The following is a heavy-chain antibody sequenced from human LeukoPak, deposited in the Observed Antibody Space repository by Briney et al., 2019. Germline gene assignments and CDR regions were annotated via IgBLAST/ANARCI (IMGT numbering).Heavy chain of an antibody. D-gene: IGHD3-22*01. CDR1: GYTLTELS. V-gene: IGHV1-24*01. J-gene: IGHJ4*02. Sequence: GASVTVSCKVSGYTLTELSMHWVRLAPGKELEGMGGFDPEDGETIYAQKFQGRVTMTEDTFTDTAYMELSSLRSEDTAVYYCARGGSDWYHYDSSGYHVWGQGTLVTVSS. CDR2: FDPEDGET. CDR3: ARGGSDWYHYDSSGYHV.